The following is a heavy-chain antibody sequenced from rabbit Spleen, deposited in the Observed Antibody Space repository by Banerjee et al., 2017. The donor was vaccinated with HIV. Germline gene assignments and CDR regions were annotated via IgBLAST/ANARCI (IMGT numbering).Heavy chain of an antibody. CDR3: ARDTGTSFSTYGMDL. J-gene: IGHJ6*01. CDR2: IDSGSRDFA. CDR1: GFSFNSGYD. Sequence: QEQLVESGGGLVQPEGSLTLTCKASGFSFNSGYDMCWVRQAPGKGLEWIACIDSGSRDFAYYASWAKGRFTISKTSSTTVTLQMTSLTVADTATYFCARDTGTSFSTYGMDLWGQGTLVTVS. V-gene: IGHV1S45*01. D-gene: IGHD8-1*01.